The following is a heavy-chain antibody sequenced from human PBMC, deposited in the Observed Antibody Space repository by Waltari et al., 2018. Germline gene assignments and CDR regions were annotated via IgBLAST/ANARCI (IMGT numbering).Heavy chain of an antibody. CDR1: GFTFHNAW. D-gene: IGHD1-26*01. CDR3: TTDVGVASYGY. V-gene: IGHV3-15*01. CDR2: IKSTATGGTT. Sequence: EVQLVESGGGLVKHGGSLTLACAASGFTFHNAWMRWVRQAPGKGLEWAGRIKSTATGGTTDYAAPLKGRFTFSRKDSINTLFLQMNSLKTEDSGMYYCTTDVGVASYGYWGQGTLVTVSS. J-gene: IGHJ4*02.